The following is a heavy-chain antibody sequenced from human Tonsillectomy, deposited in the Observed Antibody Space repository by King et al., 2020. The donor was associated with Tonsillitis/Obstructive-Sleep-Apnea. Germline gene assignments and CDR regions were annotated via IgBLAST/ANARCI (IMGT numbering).Heavy chain of an antibody. Sequence: QLQESGPGLVKPSETLSLTCTVSGGSVSSSSYYWGWVRQPPGKGLEWIGTIYYSGSTYYNPSLKSRVTISVDTSRNQFSLKLSSVTAADTAVYFCARHIEDYRYYYYMDVWGKGATITVAS. V-gene: IGHV4-39*01. CDR2: IYYSGST. CDR1: GGSVSSSSYY. J-gene: IGHJ6*03. CDR3: ARHIEDYRYYYYMDV.